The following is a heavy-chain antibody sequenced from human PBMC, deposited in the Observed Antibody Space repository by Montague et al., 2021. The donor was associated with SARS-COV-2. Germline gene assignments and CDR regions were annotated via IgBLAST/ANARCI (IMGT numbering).Heavy chain of an antibody. CDR2: VYYGGST. Sequence: SETLSLTCTVSGGSISSDYTSGIPQPPVKPLAWITSVYYGGSTNYDPSLKSRVTISVDTSENQFSRKLCSVTAADTAVYYCARGFDYWGQGTLGTVSS. J-gene: IGHJ4*02. V-gene: IGHV4-59*01. CDR3: ARGFDY. CDR1: GGSISSDY.